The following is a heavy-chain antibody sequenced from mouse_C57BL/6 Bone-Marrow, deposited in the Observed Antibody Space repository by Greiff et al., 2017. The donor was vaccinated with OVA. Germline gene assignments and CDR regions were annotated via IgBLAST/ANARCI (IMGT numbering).Heavy chain of an antibody. CDR1: GYTFTSYW. V-gene: IGHV1-72*01. J-gene: IGHJ3*01. CDR3: ARRDYSNYGFAY. CDR2: IDPNSGGT. Sequence: QVQLQQPGAELVKPGASVKLSCKASGYTFTSYWMHWVKQRPGRGLEWIGRIDPNSGGTKYNEKFKSKATLTVDKPSITAYMQLSSLTSEDSAVYYCARRDYSNYGFAYWGQGTLVTVSA. D-gene: IGHD2-5*01.